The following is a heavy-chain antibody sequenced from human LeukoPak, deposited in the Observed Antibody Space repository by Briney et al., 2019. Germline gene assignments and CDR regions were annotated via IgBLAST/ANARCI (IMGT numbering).Heavy chain of an antibody. CDR3: AKSIAVAGREIFDY. CDR2: ISGSGGST. J-gene: IGHJ4*02. D-gene: IGHD6-19*01. CDR1: GFTFSNYA. Sequence: PGGSLRLSCAASGFTFSNYAMSWVRQAPGKGLEWVSAISGSGGSTYYADSVKGRFTISRDNSKNTLYLQMNSLRAEDTAVYYCAKSIAVAGREIFDYWGQGTLVTVSS. V-gene: IGHV3-23*01.